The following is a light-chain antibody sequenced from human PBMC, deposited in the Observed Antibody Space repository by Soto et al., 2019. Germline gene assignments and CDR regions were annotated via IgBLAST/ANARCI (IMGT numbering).Light chain of an antibody. Sequence: EIVMTQSPATLSVSPGERATLSCRASQSVSSNLAWYQQKPGRAPRLLIFGASTRATGIPARFSGSGSGKEFTLTISSLQSEDFAVYYCQQYNNWPPLTFGGGTKVEIK. CDR1: QSVSSN. CDR3: QQYNNWPPLT. CDR2: GAS. V-gene: IGKV3-15*01. J-gene: IGKJ4*01.